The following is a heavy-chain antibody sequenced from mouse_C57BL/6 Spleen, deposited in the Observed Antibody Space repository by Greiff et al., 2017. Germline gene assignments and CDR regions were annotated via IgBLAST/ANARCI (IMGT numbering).Heavy chain of an antibody. CDR3: VLYDGYYGGFAY. D-gene: IGHD2-3*01. J-gene: IGHJ3*01. Sequence: QVQLKESGAELVKPGASVKISCKASGYAFSSYWMNWVKQRPGKGLEWIGQIYPGDGDTNYNGKFKGKATLTADKSSSTAYMQLSSLTSEDSAVYFCVLYDGYYGGFAYWGQGTLVTVSA. CDR1: GYAFSSYW. CDR2: IYPGDGDT. V-gene: IGHV1-80*01.